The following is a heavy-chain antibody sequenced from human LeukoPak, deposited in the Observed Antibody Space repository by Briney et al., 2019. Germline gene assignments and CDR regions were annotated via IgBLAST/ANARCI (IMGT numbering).Heavy chain of an antibody. D-gene: IGHD1-26*01. CDR3: ARSEVGATGYYYYYMDV. J-gene: IGHJ6*03. CDR2: IYYSGST. V-gene: IGHV4-59*01. CDR1: GASISNYY. Sequence: KPSETLSLTCTVSGASISNYYWNWIRQPPGKGLEWIGYIYYSGSTNYNPSLKSRVTISVDTSKNQFSLKLSSVTAADTAVYYCARSEVGATGYYYYYMDVWGKGTTVTVSS.